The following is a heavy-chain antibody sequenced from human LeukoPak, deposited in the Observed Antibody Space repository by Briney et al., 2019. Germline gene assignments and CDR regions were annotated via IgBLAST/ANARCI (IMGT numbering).Heavy chain of an antibody. CDR1: GYTFTGYY. V-gene: IGHV1-2*02. J-gene: IGHJ5*02. CDR2: INPNSGGT. CDR3: ARAPPITRGPFDP. D-gene: IGHD3-10*01. Sequence: ASVKVSCKASGYTFTGYYMHWVRQTPGQGLEWMGWINPNSGGTIYAQKFQGRVTMTRDTSISTVYMELSRLRSDDTAVYYCARAPPITRGPFDPWGQGTLVTVSS.